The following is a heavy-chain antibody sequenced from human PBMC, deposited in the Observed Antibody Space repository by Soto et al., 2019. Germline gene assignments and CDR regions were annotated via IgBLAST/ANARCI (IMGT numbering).Heavy chain of an antibody. CDR1: GFTFDDYA. V-gene: IGHV3-9*01. D-gene: IGHD4-17*01. J-gene: IGHJ6*03. CDR3: AKAVFGDYDVSEYYYYYMDV. Sequence: EAQLVESGGGLVQPGGSLRLSCAASGFTFDDYAMHWVRLTPGKGLEWVSGITWSSGSRGYADSVKGRFTISRDNAKRALFLEMSSLRIEDTALYYCAKAVFGDYDVSEYYYYYMDVWGKGTTVTVSS. CDR2: ITWSSGSR.